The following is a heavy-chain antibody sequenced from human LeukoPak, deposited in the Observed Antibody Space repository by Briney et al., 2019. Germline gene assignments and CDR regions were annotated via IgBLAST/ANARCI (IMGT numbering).Heavy chain of an antibody. CDR3: ASSSRGNGSSYADDY. CDR2: SAHSGGT. CDR1: GYTISSGDK. Sequence: WGTLSLTCTVSGYTISSGDKWGWLRQPPGGGLGYLGRSAHSGGTYYAPSLKSRVTISVDTSKHQLSLQLASVTAADTAVYYCASSSRGNGSSYADDYWGQGTLVTVSS. V-gene: IGHV4-38-2*02. J-gene: IGHJ4*02. D-gene: IGHD2/OR15-2a*01.